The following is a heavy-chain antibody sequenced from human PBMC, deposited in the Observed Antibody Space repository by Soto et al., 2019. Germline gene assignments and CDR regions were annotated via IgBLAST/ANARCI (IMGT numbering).Heavy chain of an antibody. CDR1: GGSFSGYD. J-gene: IGHJ3*02. Sequence: SETLSLTCAGYGGSFSGYDLSWIRQPPGKGLEWIGENNHSGSTNYNPSLKSRVTISVDASKNQFTLKLSSVTAADTAVYYCARGGRHDAFDIWGQGTMVTVSS. CDR2: NNHSGST. V-gene: IGHV4-34*01. CDR3: ARGGRHDAFDI.